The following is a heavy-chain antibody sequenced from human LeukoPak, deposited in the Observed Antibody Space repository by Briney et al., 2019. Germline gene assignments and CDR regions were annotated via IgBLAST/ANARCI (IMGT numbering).Heavy chain of an antibody. D-gene: IGHD5-12*01. CDR1: RFTFSSYS. CDR3: ARDRGLYSDYDYYYYGMDV. Sequence: PGGSLRLSCAASRFTFSSYSMNSVRQAPGKGHEWVSSILSSSSSIFYADPVKGRFTISRDNAKNSLYLQMNSLRAEDTAVYYCARDRGLYSDYDYYYYGMDVWGRGTTVTVSS. V-gene: IGHV3-21*01. J-gene: IGHJ6*02. CDR2: ILSSSSSI.